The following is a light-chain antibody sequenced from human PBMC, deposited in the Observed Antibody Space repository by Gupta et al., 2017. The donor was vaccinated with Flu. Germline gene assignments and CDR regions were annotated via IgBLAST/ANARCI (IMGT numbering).Light chain of an antibody. J-gene: IGKJ3*01. Sequence: GPLLLSPGESGPPPCRARQSVGNNYFAWYQQKPGQAPRLLIYAASIRATGPPERFSGSASGTDFTLTISILDPEDFAVYYCQLDGSSLFTFGHGSRVDIK. CDR2: AAS. CDR3: QLDGSSLFT. CDR1: QSVGNNY. V-gene: IGKV3-20*01.